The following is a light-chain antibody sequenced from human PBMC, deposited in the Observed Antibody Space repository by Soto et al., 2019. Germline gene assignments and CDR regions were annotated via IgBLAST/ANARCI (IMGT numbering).Light chain of an antibody. V-gene: IGKV1-39*01. CDR3: QQSYSTPPWT. Sequence: DIQMTQSPSSLSTSVGNRVTITCQASQDIATYLNWVQQKPGKAPKLLIYDASSLQTGVPSRFSGSGSGTDFSLTISSLQPEDFATYYCQQSYSTPPWTFGQGTKVDIK. CDR2: DAS. CDR1: QDIATY. J-gene: IGKJ1*01.